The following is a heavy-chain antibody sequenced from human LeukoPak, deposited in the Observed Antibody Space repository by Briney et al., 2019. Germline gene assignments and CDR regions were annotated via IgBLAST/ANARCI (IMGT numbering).Heavy chain of an antibody. CDR3: ARVTRGVITFDY. V-gene: IGHV4-31*03. CDR1: GDSISSGGYY. Sequence: SETLSLTCTVSGDSISSGGYYWTWIRHHPGKGLEWIGYIYYSGSTYYNPSLKSRVTMSVDTSKNQFSLKLSSVTAADTAVYYCARVTRGVITFDYWGQGTLVTVSS. CDR2: IYYSGST. D-gene: IGHD3-10*01. J-gene: IGHJ4*02.